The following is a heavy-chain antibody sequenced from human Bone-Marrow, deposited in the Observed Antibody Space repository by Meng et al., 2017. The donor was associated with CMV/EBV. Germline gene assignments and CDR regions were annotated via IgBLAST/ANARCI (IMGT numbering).Heavy chain of an antibody. CDR2: INSKTDGGTT. CDR3: TTDSRQTFCSSTSCYLYYYGMDV. CDR1: EFTFNNAW. J-gene: IGHJ6*02. D-gene: IGHD2-2*01. V-gene: IGHV3-15*01. Sequence: GGSLRLSCAASEFTFNNAWMSWVRQAPGKGLEWVGRINSKTDGGTTDYAAPVKGRFTISRDDSKNTLYLQMNSLKTEDTAVYYCTTDSRQTFCSSTSCYLYYYGMDVWGQGTTVTVSS.